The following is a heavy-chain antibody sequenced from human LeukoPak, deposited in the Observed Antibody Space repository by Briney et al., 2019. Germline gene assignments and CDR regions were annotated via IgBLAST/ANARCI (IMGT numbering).Heavy chain of an antibody. V-gene: IGHV3-11*04. Sequence: PGGSLRLSCAASGFTFSDYYMSWIRQAPGKGLEWVSSISSSSSYIYYTDSVKGRFTISRDNSKNTLYLQMNSLRAEDTAVYYCARSGQQLVQDAFDIWGQGTMVTVSS. CDR3: ARSGQQLVQDAFDI. D-gene: IGHD6-13*01. CDR2: ISSSSSYI. CDR1: GFTFSDYY. J-gene: IGHJ3*02.